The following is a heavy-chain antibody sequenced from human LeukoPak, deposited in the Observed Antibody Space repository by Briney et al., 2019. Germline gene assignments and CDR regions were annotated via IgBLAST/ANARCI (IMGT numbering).Heavy chain of an antibody. CDR1: GFTFDDYA. J-gene: IGHJ4*02. CDR3: ARDLTHFYGSGPTPDY. V-gene: IGHV3-9*01. D-gene: IGHD3-10*01. Sequence: GGSLRLSCAASGFTFDDYAMHWVRQAPGKGLEWVSGISWNSNSIGYADSVKGRFTISRDNAKNSLYLQMNSLRAEDTAVYYCARDLTHFYGSGPTPDYWGQGTLVTVSS. CDR2: ISWNSNSI.